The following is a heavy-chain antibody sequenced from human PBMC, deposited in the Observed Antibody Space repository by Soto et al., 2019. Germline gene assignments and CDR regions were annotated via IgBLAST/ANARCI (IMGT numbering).Heavy chain of an antibody. D-gene: IGHD6-13*01. Sequence: GGSLRLSCAASGFTFSSYAMSWVRQAPGKGLEWVSAISGSGGSTYYADSVKGRFTISRDNSKNTLYLQMNSLRAEDTAVYYCAKTLSAGYSSSWYSPDYDYWGQGTLVTVSS. J-gene: IGHJ4*02. CDR2: ISGSGGST. CDR3: AKTLSAGYSSSWYSPDYDY. CDR1: GFTFSSYA. V-gene: IGHV3-23*01.